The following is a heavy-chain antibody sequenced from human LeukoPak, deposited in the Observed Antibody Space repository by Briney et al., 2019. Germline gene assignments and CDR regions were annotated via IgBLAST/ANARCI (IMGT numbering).Heavy chain of an antibody. V-gene: IGHV1-18*01. CDR2: ISACIGNT. J-gene: IGHJ4*02. CDR1: GYTFTSYG. CDR3: ARDSHGDITDY. Sequence: ASVKVSCKAAGYTFTSYGISWVRQAPGHGLEWMGWISACIGNTNYAQKLQRRVTMTTHTSTSTACMELRSLRSDDTAVYYCARDSHGDITDYWGQGTLVTVSS. D-gene: IGHD3-10*01.